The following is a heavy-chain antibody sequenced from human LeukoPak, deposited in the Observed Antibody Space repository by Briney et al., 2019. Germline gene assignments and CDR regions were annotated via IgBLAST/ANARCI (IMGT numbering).Heavy chain of an antibody. CDR2: INYSGSN. J-gene: IGHJ4*02. CDR3: ARGVCSGGSCCSEWNY. V-gene: IGHV4-34*01. CDR1: GGSFSGYY. Sequence: SETLSLTCAVYGGSFSGYYWSWIRQPPGKGLEWIGEINYSGSNNYNPSLKSRVTISVDTSKNQFSLKLSSVTAADTAVYYCARGVCSGGSCCSEWNYWGQGTLVTVSS. D-gene: IGHD2-15*01.